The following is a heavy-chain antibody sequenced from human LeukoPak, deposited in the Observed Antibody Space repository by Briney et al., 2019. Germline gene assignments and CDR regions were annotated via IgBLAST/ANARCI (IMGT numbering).Heavy chain of an antibody. V-gene: IGHV3-30-3*01. CDR2: ISYDGSNK. Sequence: GGSLRLSCAASGFTFSSYAMHWVRQAPGKGLEWVAVISYDGSNKYYADSVGGRFTISRDNSKSTVYLEINSLRSEDTAIYYCARGFNDFWSGSQLEYRGQGTLVTVSS. J-gene: IGHJ4*02. D-gene: IGHD3-3*01. CDR1: GFTFSSYA. CDR3: ARGFNDFWSGSQLEY.